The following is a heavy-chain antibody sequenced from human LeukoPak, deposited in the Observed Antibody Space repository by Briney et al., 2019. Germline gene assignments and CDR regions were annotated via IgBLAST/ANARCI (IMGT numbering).Heavy chain of an antibody. CDR3: AKVGSLYYDFWSGYYAPHFDY. CDR2: ISGSGGST. D-gene: IGHD3-3*01. V-gene: IGHV3-23*01. CDR1: GFTFSSYA. J-gene: IGHJ4*02. Sequence: PGGSLRLSCAASGFTFSSYAMSWVRQAPGKGLEWVSAISGSGGSTYYADSVKGRFTISRDNSKNTLYLQMNSLRAEDTAVYYCAKVGSLYYDFWSGYYAPHFDYWGQGTLVTVSS.